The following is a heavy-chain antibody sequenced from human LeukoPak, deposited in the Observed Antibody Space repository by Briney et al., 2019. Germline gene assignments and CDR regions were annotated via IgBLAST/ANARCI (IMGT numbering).Heavy chain of an antibody. Sequence: TSETLSLTCAVYVGSFSGYYWSWIRQPPGKALEWIGEINHSGSTNYNPSLKSRHTISVDTSKNQFSLKLSSVTAADTAVYYCARSRTLRFLEWLFRQGFDPWGQGTLVTVSS. CDR2: INHSGST. J-gene: IGHJ5*02. D-gene: IGHD3-3*01. CDR1: VGSFSGYY. V-gene: IGHV4-34*01. CDR3: ARSRTLRFLEWLFRQGFDP.